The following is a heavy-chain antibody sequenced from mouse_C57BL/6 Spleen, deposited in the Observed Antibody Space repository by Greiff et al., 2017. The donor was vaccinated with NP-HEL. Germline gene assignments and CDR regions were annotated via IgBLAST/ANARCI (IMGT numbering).Heavy chain of an antibody. Sequence: EVKLMESGGGLVKPGGSLKLSCAASGFTFSDYGMHWVRQAPEKGLEWVAYISSGSSTIYYADTVKGRFTISRDNAKNTLFLQMTSLRSEDTAMYYCAREGVYAMDYWGQGTSVTVSS. CDR3: AREGVYAMDY. J-gene: IGHJ4*01. V-gene: IGHV5-17*01. CDR1: GFTFSDYG. CDR2: ISSGSSTI.